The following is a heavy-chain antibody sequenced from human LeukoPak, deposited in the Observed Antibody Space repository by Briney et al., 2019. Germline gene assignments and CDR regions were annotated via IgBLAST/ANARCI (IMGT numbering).Heavy chain of an antibody. Sequence: GGSLRLSCAASGFTFSSYAMTWVRQAPGKGLEWVANIKPDGSEKNYVDSVKGRFTISRDNAKNSLYLQMNNLRAEDTAVYYCARAGGLDYWGQGTLVTVSS. J-gene: IGHJ4*02. CDR1: GFTFSSYA. CDR3: ARAGGLDY. V-gene: IGHV3-7*01. D-gene: IGHD6-25*01. CDR2: IKPDGSEK.